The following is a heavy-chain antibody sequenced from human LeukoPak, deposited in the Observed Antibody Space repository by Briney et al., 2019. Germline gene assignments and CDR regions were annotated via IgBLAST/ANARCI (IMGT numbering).Heavy chain of an antibody. D-gene: IGHD2-2*03. CDR2: ISYDGSNK. CDR3: ARDPMDIVVVPAVMGNSYYGMDV. V-gene: IGHV3-30-3*01. Sequence: GGSLRLSCAASGFTFSSYAMHWVRQAPGKGLEWVAVISYDGSNKYYADSVKGRFTISRDNSKNTLYLQMNSLRAEDTAVYYCARDPMDIVVVPAVMGNSYYGMDVWGQGTTVTVSS. CDR1: GFTFSSYA. J-gene: IGHJ6*02.